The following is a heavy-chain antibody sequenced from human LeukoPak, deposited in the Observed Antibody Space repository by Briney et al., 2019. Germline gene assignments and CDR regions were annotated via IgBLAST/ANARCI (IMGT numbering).Heavy chain of an antibody. J-gene: IGHJ3*02. V-gene: IGHV4-34*01. D-gene: IGHD6-19*01. Sequence: SETLSLTCAVYGGSFSGYYWSWIRQPPGKGLEWIGEINHSGSTNYNPSLKSRVTISVDTSKNQFSLKPSSVTAADTAVYYCARGRGSGWRDAFDIWGQGTMVTVSS. CDR1: GGSFSGYY. CDR3: ARGRGSGWRDAFDI. CDR2: INHSGST.